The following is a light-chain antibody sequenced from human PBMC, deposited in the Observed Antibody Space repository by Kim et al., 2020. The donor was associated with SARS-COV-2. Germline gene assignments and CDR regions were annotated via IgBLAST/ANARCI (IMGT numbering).Light chain of an antibody. V-gene: IGKV3-15*01. CDR2: DAS. CDR3: QQFNSWPLT. J-gene: IGKJ4*01. Sequence: EKVMTQSPATLSVSPGERATLSCRASQSVTNNLAWYQQKPGQAPRLLIYDASTRATDIPDRFSGSGSGTEFTLTISSLQSEDFAVYYCQQFNSWPLTFGGGTKVDIK. CDR1: QSVTNN.